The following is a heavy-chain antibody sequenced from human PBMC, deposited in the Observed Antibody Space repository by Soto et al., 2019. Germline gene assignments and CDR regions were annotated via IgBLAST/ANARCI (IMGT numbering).Heavy chain of an antibody. CDR3: RMWVISFPPTPRAV. CDR1: GYIFVNYG. D-gene: IGHD3-22*01. V-gene: IGHV1-18*01. Sequence: QVQLVQSGDEVRKPGSSVKVSCKASGYIFVNYGIAWVRQAPGQGLEWMGWISPYSGNTHYASKVQGRLTMTTDTSTRPAYWAWGSLTPKDRAWYYGRMWVISFPPTPRAVWGQGTRVTVPS. CDR2: ISPYSGNT. J-gene: IGHJ6*02.